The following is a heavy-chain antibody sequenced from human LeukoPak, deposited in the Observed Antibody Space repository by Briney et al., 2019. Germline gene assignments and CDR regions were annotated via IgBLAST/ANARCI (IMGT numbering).Heavy chain of an antibody. J-gene: IGHJ4*02. Sequence: PGGSLRLSCAASRVTSRTYGMHWVRQAPGNGLELVAFILYDGSNKYYADSVKGRFTISRDNSKNTLYLQMNSLRPEDTAVYYCATSPWKLPYDCGQGSLVSVSS. CDR3: ATSPWKLPYD. CDR2: ILYDGSNK. D-gene: IGHD1-1*01. V-gene: IGHV3-30*02. CDR1: RVTSRTYG.